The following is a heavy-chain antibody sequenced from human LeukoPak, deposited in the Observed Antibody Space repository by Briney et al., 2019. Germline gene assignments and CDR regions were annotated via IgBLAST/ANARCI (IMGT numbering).Heavy chain of an antibody. CDR2: ISSSSSTI. D-gene: IGHD3-10*01. J-gene: IGHJ4*02. V-gene: IGHV3-48*01. CDR3: AKDGSGSQDYFDY. Sequence: GGSLRLSCAASGFTFSSYSMNWVRQAPGKGLEWVSYISSSSSTIYYADSVKGRFTISRDNSKNTLYLQMNSLGAEDTAVYYCAKDGSGSQDYFDYWGQGTLVTVSS. CDR1: GFTFSSYS.